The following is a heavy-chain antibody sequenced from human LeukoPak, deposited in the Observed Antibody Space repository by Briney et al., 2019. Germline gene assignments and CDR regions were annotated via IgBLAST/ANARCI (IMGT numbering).Heavy chain of an antibody. Sequence: SVKVSCKASGGTFSSYAISWVRQAPGQGLEWMGGIIPIFGTANYAQKFQGRVTITTDESTRTAYMELSSLRSEDTAVYYCASQDGYNYGHYFGYWGQGTLVTVSS. CDR1: GGTFSSYA. V-gene: IGHV1-69*05. CDR2: IIPIFGTA. J-gene: IGHJ4*02. D-gene: IGHD5-24*01. CDR3: ASQDGYNYGHYFGY.